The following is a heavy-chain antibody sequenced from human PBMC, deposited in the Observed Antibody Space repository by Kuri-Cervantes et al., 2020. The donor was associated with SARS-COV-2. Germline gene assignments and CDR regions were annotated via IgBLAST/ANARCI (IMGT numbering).Heavy chain of an antibody. J-gene: IGHJ4*02. V-gene: IGHV4-61*01. D-gene: IGHD6-6*01. CDR2: IYYSGST. CDR3: ARDSPEYSSSSSVPFDY. CDR1: GGSISSSSYY. Sequence: SETLSLTCSVSGGSISSSSYYWGWIRQPPGKGLEWIGYIYYSGSTNYNPSLKSRVTISVDTSKNQFSLKLSSVTAADTAVYYCARDSPEYSSSSSVPFDYWGQGTLVTVSS.